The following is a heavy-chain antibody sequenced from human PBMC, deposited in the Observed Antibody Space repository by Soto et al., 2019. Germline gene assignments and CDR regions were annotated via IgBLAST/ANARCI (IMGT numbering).Heavy chain of an antibody. Sequence: ASVTVSCKASGYTFTSYGIIWVRQAPGQGLEWMGWISAYNGNTNYAQKLQGRVTMTTDTSTSTAYMELRSLRSDDTAVYYCARVYSSSSIVWWFDPWGQGTLVTVSS. CDR2: ISAYNGNT. V-gene: IGHV1-18*01. D-gene: IGHD6-6*01. J-gene: IGHJ5*02. CDR1: GYTFTSYG. CDR3: ARVYSSSSIVWWFDP.